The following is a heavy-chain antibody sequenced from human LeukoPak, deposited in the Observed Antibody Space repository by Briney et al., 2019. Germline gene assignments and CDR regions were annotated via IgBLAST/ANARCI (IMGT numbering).Heavy chain of an antibody. CDR3: ARDERLLSFLK. J-gene: IGHJ4*02. CDR2: ISSSSSYI. D-gene: IGHD3-3*01. V-gene: IGHV3-21*04. CDR1: GFTLSSYS. Sequence: TGVSLRLSCAASGFTLSSYSMNWVRQAPGKGLGWVSSISSSSSYIFYADSVKGRFTISRDNSKNTLYLQMNSLGAEDTAIYYCARDERLLSFLKWGQGTLVNVSS.